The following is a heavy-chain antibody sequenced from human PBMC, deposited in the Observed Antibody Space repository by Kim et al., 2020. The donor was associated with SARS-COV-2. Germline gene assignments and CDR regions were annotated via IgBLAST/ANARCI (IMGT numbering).Heavy chain of an antibody. J-gene: IGHJ4*02. CDR3: ARDHRFGELEVDY. Sequence: YADSVKGRFTISRDKSKNTLYLQMNSLRAEDTAVYYCARDHRFGELEVDYWGQGTLVTVSS. D-gene: IGHD3-10*01. V-gene: IGHV3-33*01.